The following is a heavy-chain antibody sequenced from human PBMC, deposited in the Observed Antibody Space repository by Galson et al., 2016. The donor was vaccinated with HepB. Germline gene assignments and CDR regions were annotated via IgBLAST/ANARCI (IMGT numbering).Heavy chain of an antibody. Sequence: TLSLTCTVSGGSIASGNYFWSWIRQLPGEGPEWIAYIHHSGSAYYNPSLQSRVTISVDTSKNQFSLKLNSVTAADTAVYYCAREVNTPLGSDAFDIWGQGTMVTVSS. J-gene: IGHJ3*02. CDR1: GGSIASGNYF. CDR3: AREVNTPLGSDAFDI. CDR2: IHHSGSA. V-gene: IGHV4-31*03. D-gene: IGHD5-18*01.